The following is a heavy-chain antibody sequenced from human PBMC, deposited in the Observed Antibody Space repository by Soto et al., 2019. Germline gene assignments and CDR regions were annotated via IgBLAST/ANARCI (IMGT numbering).Heavy chain of an antibody. Sequence: QVQLVQSGAEVKKPGSSVKVSCKASGGTFSSYAISWVRQAPGQGLEWMGGIIPNFGTANYAQKVQGRATISANKSTSTAYMELSSLRSEDTAVYYCAREAGEGSWLPPYGMDDWGQETTVTVSS. CDR2: IIPNFGTA. V-gene: IGHV1-69*06. J-gene: IGHJ6*02. CDR1: GGTFSSYA. D-gene: IGHD6-19*01. CDR3: AREAGEGSWLPPYGMDD.